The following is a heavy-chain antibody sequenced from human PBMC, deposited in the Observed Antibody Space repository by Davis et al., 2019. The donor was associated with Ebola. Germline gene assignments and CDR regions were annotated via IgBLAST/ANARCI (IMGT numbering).Heavy chain of an antibody. V-gene: IGHV4-39*01. CDR2: IYYSGST. D-gene: IGHD3-22*01. CDR3: ARQHYYDSSGYYRYWYFDL. Sequence: SETLSLTCTVSGGSISSSSYYWGWIRQPPGKGLEWIGSIYYSGSTYYTPSLKSRVTISVDTSKNQFSLKLSSVTAADTAVYYCARQHYYDSSGYYRYWYFDLWGRGTLFTVSS. J-gene: IGHJ2*01. CDR1: GGSISSSSYY.